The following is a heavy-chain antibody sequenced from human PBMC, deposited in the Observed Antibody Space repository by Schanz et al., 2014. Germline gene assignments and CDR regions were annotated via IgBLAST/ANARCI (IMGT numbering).Heavy chain of an antibody. CDR3: ARVQIATYRYNRPGALEI. V-gene: IGHV1-18*01. CDR2: INAHAGNT. CDR1: GYIFGSHG. J-gene: IGHJ3*02. Sequence: QLMQSGSEVRKPGASVKVSCKASGYIFGSHGMTWVRQAPGQGPELMGWINAHAGNTQYAQKFQGRVNIARDTVTTTMHMELTRLRTDDTAIYYCARVQIATYRYNRPGALEIWGQGTRVTVSS. D-gene: IGHD3-16*02.